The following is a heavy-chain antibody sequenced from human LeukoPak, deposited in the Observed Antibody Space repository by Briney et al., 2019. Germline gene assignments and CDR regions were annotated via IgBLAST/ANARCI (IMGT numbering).Heavy chain of an antibody. CDR2: VYHSGTT. CDR3: ARSGPYYYHYLDV. V-gene: IGHV4-38-2*02. CDR1: GYSLTNGYY. D-gene: IGHD3-10*01. Sequence: SETLSLTCTVSGYSLTNGYYWVWIRQPPGKGLEWIGAVYHSGTTYYNPSLRSRVATSVDTSKNQFPLKLSSVTAADTAVYFCARSGPYYYHYLDVWGRRTTVTVSS. J-gene: IGHJ6*03.